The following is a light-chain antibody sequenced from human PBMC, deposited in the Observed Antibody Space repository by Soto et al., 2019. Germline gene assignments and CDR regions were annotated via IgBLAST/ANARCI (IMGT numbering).Light chain of an antibody. Sequence: EMVLTQSPGTLSSSSGERATLSCKTSQSRGSNFLAWYQHKPGQAPRLLIYASSNRATGIPDRFSGSASGTDFTLTINRLEPEDFAVYYCQLYGISPHFGQGTRLEIK. J-gene: IGKJ5*01. CDR3: QLYGISPH. CDR1: QSRGSNF. V-gene: IGKV3-20*01. CDR2: ASS.